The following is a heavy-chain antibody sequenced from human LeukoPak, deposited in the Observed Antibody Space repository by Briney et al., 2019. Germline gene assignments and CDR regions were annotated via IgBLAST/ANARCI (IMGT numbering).Heavy chain of an antibody. J-gene: IGHJ4*02. Sequence: SETLSLTCAVYGGSFSGYYWSWIRQPPGKGLEWIGEINHSGSTNYNPSLKSRVTISVDTSKNQFSLKLSSVTAADTAVYYCARHRLRSPFDYWGRGTLVTVSS. CDR1: GGSFSGYY. CDR2: INHSGST. V-gene: IGHV4-34*01. CDR3: ARHRLRSPFDY.